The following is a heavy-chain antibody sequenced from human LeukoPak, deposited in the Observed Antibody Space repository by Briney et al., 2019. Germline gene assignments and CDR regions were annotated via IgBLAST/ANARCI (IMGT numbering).Heavy chain of an antibody. Sequence: SETLSLTCAVDGGSFSGYYCTWIRQPPGKGLEWIGEINHNGGTNYNPSLKSRVTISVDTSRNQFSLKLSSVTAADTAVYYCARGGIADRLSRWGRGTLVTVSS. CDR3: ARGGIADRLSR. CDR2: INHNGGT. J-gene: IGHJ4*02. CDR1: GGSFSGYY. D-gene: IGHD6-6*01. V-gene: IGHV4-34*01.